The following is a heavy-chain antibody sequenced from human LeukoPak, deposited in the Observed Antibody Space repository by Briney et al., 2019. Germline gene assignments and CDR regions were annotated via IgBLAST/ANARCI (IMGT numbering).Heavy chain of an antibody. CDR3: ARDRGYGENWFDP. V-gene: IGHV3-66*01. J-gene: IGHJ5*02. D-gene: IGHD4-17*01. CDR1: GFTVSSNY. Sequence: GSLRLSCAASGFTVSSNYMSWVRQAPGKGLEWVSVIYSGGSTYYADSVKGRFTISRDNSKNTLYLQMNSLRAEDTAVYYCARDRGYGENWFDPWGQGTLVTVPS. CDR2: IYSGGST.